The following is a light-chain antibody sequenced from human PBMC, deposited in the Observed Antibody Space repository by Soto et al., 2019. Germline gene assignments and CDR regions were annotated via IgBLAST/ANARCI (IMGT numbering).Light chain of an antibody. V-gene: IGKV4-1*01. Sequence: DIVMTQSPDSLAVSLGERATIKCKSSQTVLSSSNNRNYLVWYQQKSGQPPKLLIYWSSTRASGVPDRFTGSGSGTDFTLTISNTQAEDVGIYYCHQHYDLPTFGQGTRLEL. CDR3: HQHYDLPT. CDR1: QTVLSSSNNRNY. J-gene: IGKJ5*01. CDR2: WSS.